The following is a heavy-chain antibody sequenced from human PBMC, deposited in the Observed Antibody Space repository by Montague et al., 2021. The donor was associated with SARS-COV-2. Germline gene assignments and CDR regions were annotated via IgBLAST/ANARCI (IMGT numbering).Heavy chain of an antibody. Sequence: ETLSLTCTVSGGSISSSSYYWGWIRQPPGKGLEWIGSIYYSGSTYYNPSLKGRVTISVDTSKNQFSLKLSSVTAADMAVYCCARVGRQQLVRLSGMDVWGQGTTVTVSS. CDR2: IYYSGST. CDR3: ARVGRQQLVRLSGMDV. J-gene: IGHJ6*02. V-gene: IGHV4-39*07. CDR1: GGSISSSSYY. D-gene: IGHD6-13*01.